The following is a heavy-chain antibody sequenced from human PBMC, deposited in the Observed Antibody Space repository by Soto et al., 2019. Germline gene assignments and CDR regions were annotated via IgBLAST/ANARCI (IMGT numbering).Heavy chain of an antibody. D-gene: IGHD6-13*01. CDR3: ARDRASSSWYNWFDP. CDR2: IYYSGST. CDR1: GGSISSGDYY. V-gene: IGHV4-30-4*01. J-gene: IGHJ5*02. Sequence: PSETLSLTCTVSGGSISSGDYYWSWIRQPPGKGLEWIGYIYYSGSTYYNPSLKSRVTISVDTSKNQFSLKLSSVTAADTAVYYCARDRASSSWYNWFDPWGQGTLVTVSS.